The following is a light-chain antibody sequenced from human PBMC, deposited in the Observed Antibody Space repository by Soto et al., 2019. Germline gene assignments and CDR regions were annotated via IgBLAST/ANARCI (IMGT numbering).Light chain of an antibody. CDR3: ATWDDSLNGSYV. V-gene: IGLV1-44*01. CDR2: SND. CDR1: SSNIGSNL. J-gene: IGLJ1*01. Sequence: QSVLTQPPSASATPGQRVTISCSGSSSNIGSNLVTWYQQRPGTAPKLLIYSNDQRPSGVPDRFSGSKSGTSASLAISGLQSQDEADYYCATWDDSLNGSYVFGTGTKLTVL.